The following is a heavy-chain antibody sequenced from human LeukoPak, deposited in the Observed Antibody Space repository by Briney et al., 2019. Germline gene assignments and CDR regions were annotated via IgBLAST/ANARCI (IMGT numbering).Heavy chain of an antibody. CDR3: ARTYSSGWYLGY. D-gene: IGHD6-19*01. Sequence: PGGSLRLSCAASGFTFSSYGMHWVRQAPGKGLEWVAVIWYDGSNKYYADSVKGRFTISRDNSKNTLYLQMNCLRAEDTAVYYCARTYSSGWYLGYWGQGTLVTVSS. J-gene: IGHJ4*02. CDR1: GFTFSSYG. V-gene: IGHV3-33*01. CDR2: IWYDGSNK.